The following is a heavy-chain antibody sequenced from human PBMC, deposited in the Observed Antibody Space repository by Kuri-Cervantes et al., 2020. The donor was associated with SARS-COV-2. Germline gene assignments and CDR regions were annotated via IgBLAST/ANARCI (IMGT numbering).Heavy chain of an antibody. J-gene: IGHJ3*02. CDR3: ARDGVYYDSSGSFDI. Sequence: ASVKVSCKASGYTFTSYYMHWVRQAPGQGLEWMGIINPSGGSTSYAQKFQGRVTMTRDTSTSTVYMELSSLRSEDTAVYYCARDGVYYDSSGSFDIWGQGTMVTVSS. CDR2: INPSGGST. V-gene: IGHV1-46*01. D-gene: IGHD3-22*01. CDR1: GYTFTSYY.